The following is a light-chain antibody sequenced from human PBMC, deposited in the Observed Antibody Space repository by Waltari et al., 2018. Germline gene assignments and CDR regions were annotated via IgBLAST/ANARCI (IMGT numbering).Light chain of an antibody. CDR1: GLPKQY. Sequence: SYELTQAPSVSVSPGQTARITCSGDGLPKQYAYWYQKKPGQAPVLIIYEATLRPSGVPERFSGSTSGTTVTLTTSGVQAEDEADYYCQSAGSSGTYHVLFGGGTKVTVL. J-gene: IGLJ2*01. V-gene: IGLV3-25*03. CDR2: EAT. CDR3: QSAGSSGTYHVL.